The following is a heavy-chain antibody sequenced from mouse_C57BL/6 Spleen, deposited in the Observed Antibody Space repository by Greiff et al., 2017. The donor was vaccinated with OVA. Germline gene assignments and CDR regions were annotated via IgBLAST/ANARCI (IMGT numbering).Heavy chain of an antibody. V-gene: IGHV1-64*01. CDR1: GYTFTSYW. Sequence: QVQLKQPGAELVKPGASVKLSCKASGYTFTSYWMHWVKQRPGQGLEWIGMIHPNSGSTNYNEKFKSKATLTVDKSSSTAYMQLSSLTSEDSAVYYCAREITTVVAFDYWGQGTTLTDSS. CDR2: IHPNSGST. CDR3: AREITTVVAFDY. D-gene: IGHD1-1*01. J-gene: IGHJ2*01.